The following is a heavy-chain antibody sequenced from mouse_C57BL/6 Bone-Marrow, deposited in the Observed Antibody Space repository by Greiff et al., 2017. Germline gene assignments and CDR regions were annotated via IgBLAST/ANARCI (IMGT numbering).Heavy chain of an antibody. CDR2: INPDSSTI. Sequence: VQLQQSGGGLVQPGGSLQLSCAASGIDFSRYWMSWVRRAPGKGLEWIGEINPDSSTINYAPSLKDKFIISRDNAKNTLYLQMSKVRSEDTALYYCAREVLGYYAMDYWGQGTSVTVSS. D-gene: IGHD2-14*01. CDR3: AREVLGYYAMDY. J-gene: IGHJ4*01. V-gene: IGHV4-1*01. CDR1: GIDFSRYW.